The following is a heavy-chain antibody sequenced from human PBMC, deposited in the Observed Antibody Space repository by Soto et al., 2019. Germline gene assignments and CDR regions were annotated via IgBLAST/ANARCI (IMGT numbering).Heavy chain of an antibody. CDR3: ARRTSTDH. V-gene: IGHV3-48*03. CDR1: GFVFSTLE. CDR2: IDSRGDTI. J-gene: IGHJ4*01. D-gene: IGHD6-6*01. Sequence: GGSLRLSCAASGFVFSTLEMIWVRQAPGKGLEWVSYIDSRGDTIFYADSVKGRFTVSGDNANNSLHLQMNSLRVEDTAIYYCARRTSTDHWGPGTLVTVSS.